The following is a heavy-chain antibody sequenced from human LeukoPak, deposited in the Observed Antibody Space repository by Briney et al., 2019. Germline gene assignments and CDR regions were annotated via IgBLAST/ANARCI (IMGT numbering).Heavy chain of an antibody. J-gene: IGHJ6*03. Sequence: ALVKVSCKASGYTFTSYGISWVRQAPGQGLEWMGWISAHNGETNYAQNLQGRVTVSTDTSTTTAYMELRSLTSDDTAVYYCAREPLWPLQYMDVWGRGTTVTVSS. CDR1: GYTFTSYG. CDR2: ISAHNGET. CDR3: AREPLWPLQYMDV. V-gene: IGHV1-18*01.